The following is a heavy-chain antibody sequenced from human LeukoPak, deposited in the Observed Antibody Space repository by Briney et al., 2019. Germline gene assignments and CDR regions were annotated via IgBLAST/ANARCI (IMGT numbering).Heavy chain of an antibody. CDR2: IKQDGSEK. CDR3: ARVVAVAGLYYFDY. J-gene: IGHJ4*02. V-gene: IGHV3-7*01. D-gene: IGHD6-19*01. Sequence: GGSLRLSCAASGFTFSSYWMSWVRQAPGKGLEWVANIKQDGSEKYYVDSVKGRFTISRDNAKNSLYLQMNSLRAEDTAVYYRARVVAVAGLYYFDYWGQGTLVTVSS. CDR1: GFTFSSYW.